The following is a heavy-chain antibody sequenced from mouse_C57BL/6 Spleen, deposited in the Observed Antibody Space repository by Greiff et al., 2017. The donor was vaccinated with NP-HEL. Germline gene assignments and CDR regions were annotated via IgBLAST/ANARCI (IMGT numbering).Heavy chain of an antibody. D-gene: IGHD2-14*01. CDR1: GFNIKDDY. Sequence: VQLKESGAELVRPGASVKLSCTASGFNIKDDYMHWVKQRPEQGLEWIGWIDPENGDTEYASKFQGKATITADTSSNTAYLQLSSLTSEDTAVYYCTTLSSDRGFAYWGQGTLVTVSA. CDR2: IDPENGDT. J-gene: IGHJ3*01. V-gene: IGHV14-4*01. CDR3: TTLSSDRGFAY.